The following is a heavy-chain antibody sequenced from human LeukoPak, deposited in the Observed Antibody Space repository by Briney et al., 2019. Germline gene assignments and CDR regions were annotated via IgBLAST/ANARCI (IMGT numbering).Heavy chain of an antibody. V-gene: IGHV3-7*01. CDR1: GFSFSRYW. CDR2: IKQDGSEK. CDR3: ARAGQEWFGELGFDQ. J-gene: IGHJ4*02. D-gene: IGHD3-10*01. Sequence: GGSLRLACAASGFSFSRYWMSWVRQAPGKGLEWVANIKQDGSEKNYVESVKGRFTISRDNAKNSLYLQTNSLRAEDTAVHYCARAGQEWFGELGFDQWGQGTLVIVSS.